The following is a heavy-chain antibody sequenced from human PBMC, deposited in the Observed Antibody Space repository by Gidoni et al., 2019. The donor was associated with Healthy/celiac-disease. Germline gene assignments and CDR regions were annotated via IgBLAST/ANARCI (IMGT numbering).Heavy chain of an antibody. V-gene: IGHV4-4*07. CDR2: IYTSGST. D-gene: IGHD4-17*01. CDR1: GGFIRSYY. CDR3: ARDSYGTVDAFDI. J-gene: IGHJ3*02. Sequence: QVQLQESGPGLVKPSETLSLTCPGSGGFIRSYYWSWIRQPAGKGLEWIGRIYTSGSTNYNPSLKSRVTMSVDTSKNQFSLKLSSVTAADAAVYYCARDSYGTVDAFDIWGQGTMVTVSS.